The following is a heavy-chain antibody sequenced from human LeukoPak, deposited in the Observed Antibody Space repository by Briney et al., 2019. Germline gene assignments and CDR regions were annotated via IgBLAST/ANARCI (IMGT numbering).Heavy chain of an antibody. CDR2: INTNTGNP. D-gene: IGHD2-15*01. CDR3: ARAGYCSAAGCRLWAY. Sequence: GASVKVSCKASGYTFSSYAMNWVRQAPGQGLEWMGWINTNTGNPTYAQGFTGRFVFSLDTSVSTAYLQISSLKPEDTAVYYCARAGYCSAAGCRLWAYWGQGILVTVSS. V-gene: IGHV7-4-1*02. CDR1: GYTFSSYA. J-gene: IGHJ4*02.